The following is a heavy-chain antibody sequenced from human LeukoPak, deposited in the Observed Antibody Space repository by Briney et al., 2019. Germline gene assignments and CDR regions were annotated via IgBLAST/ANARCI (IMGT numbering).Heavy chain of an antibody. Sequence: GGSLRLSCAASGFTVSSNYMSRVRQAPGKGLEWVSVIYSGGSTYYADSVKGRFTISRDNSKNTLYLQMNSLRVEDTAVYYCARDELGIFDYWGQGTLVTVSS. CDR1: GFTVSSNY. V-gene: IGHV3-53*01. CDR2: IYSGGST. J-gene: IGHJ4*02. D-gene: IGHD7-27*01. CDR3: ARDELGIFDY.